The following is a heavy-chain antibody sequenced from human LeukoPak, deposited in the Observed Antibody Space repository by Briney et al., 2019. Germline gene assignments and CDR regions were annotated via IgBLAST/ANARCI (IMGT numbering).Heavy chain of an antibody. Sequence: GGSLRLSCAASGFTFSSYSMNWVRQAPGKGLEWVSSISSSSSYIYYADSVKGRFTISRDNAKNTLYLQMNSLRAEDTAVYYCAKDGGFRYSSSWYEVDYWGQGTLVTVSS. D-gene: IGHD6-13*01. CDR3: AKDGGFRYSSSWYEVDY. V-gene: IGHV3-21*04. CDR2: ISSSSSYI. CDR1: GFTFSSYS. J-gene: IGHJ4*02.